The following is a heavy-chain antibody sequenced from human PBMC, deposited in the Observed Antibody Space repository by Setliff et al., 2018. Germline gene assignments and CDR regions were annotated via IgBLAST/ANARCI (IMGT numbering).Heavy chain of an antibody. Sequence: ASVKVSCKASGYIFRDYYIHWVRQAPGQGLEWMGWINPNSGGREYAEAFQGRVTMTGDTSIRTAFMELSGLTSDDTAVYYCAIDYGPTGTPYHWGQGTPVTVSS. CDR3: AIDYGPTGTPYH. CDR1: GYIFRDYY. D-gene: IGHD1-1*01. J-gene: IGHJ4*02. V-gene: IGHV1-2*02. CDR2: INPNSGGR.